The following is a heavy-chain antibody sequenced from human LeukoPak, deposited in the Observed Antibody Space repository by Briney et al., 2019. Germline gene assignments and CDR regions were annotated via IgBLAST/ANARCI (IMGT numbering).Heavy chain of an antibody. CDR3: EREFLTRDLPDYYYYYMDV. CDR1: GGTFSSYA. Sequence: SVKVSCTASGGTFSSYAISWVRQAPGQGLEWMGGIILIFGTANYTQKFQGRVTITADTSTSTAYMELSSLRSEDTAMYYCEREFLTRDLPDYYYYYMDVWGKGTTVTVSS. CDR2: IILIFGTA. V-gene: IGHV1-69*06. D-gene: IGHD3-3*01. J-gene: IGHJ6*03.